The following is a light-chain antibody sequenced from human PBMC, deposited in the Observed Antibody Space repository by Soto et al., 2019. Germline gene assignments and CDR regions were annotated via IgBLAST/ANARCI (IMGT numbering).Light chain of an antibody. CDR3: GTWDSRLRVVV. V-gene: IGLV1-51*01. Sequence: QSVLTQPPSVSAAPRQKVTISCAGSSSNIGNNYVSWYHRVPGTAPKLLIYDNNERPSGIPDRFSGSKSGTSATLDITGLQTGDEGDYYCGTWDSRLRVVVFGGGTKLTVL. CDR2: DNN. CDR1: SSNIGNNY. J-gene: IGLJ2*01.